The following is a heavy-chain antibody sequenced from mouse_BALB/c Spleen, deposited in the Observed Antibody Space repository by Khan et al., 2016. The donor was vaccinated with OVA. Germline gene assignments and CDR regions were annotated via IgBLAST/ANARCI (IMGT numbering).Heavy chain of an antibody. V-gene: IGHV1-87*01. CDR2: IYPGDGDT. D-gene: IGHD2-3*01. CDR3: ARSADGYYGVLDY. J-gene: IGHJ4*01. Sequence: QVQLKESGAELARPGASVKLSCKASGYTFTSYWMQWVKQRPGQGLEWIGAIYPGDGDTRYTQKFKGKATLTADKSSSTAYMQLSSLASEDSAVYYCARSADGYYGVLDYWGQGTSGTGSS. CDR1: GYTFTSYW.